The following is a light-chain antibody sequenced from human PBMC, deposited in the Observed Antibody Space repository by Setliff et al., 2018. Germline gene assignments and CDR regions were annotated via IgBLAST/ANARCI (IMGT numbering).Light chain of an antibody. CDR1: SSDVGGYDY. Sequence: QSVLTQPASVSGSPGQSITISCTGTSSDVGGYDYVSWYQQHPGKAPKLMIYDVSKWPSGLSNRFSGSKSGNTASLTISGLQAEDEADYYCCSYTGSRTPYVFGTGTKVTVL. CDR3: CSYTGSRTPYV. J-gene: IGLJ1*01. V-gene: IGLV2-23*02. CDR2: DVS.